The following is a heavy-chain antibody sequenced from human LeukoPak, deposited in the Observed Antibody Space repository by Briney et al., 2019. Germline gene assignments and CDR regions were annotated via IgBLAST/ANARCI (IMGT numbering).Heavy chain of an antibody. CDR2: IKQDGSEK. J-gene: IGHJ4*02. Sequence: GGSLRLSCAASGFSFSSYWMNWVRQAPGKGLEGVANIKQDGSEKNYVDSVKGRFTISRDNTKNSLYLQMNSLRAEDTAVYYCASTNSLDYWGQGTLVTVSS. V-gene: IGHV3-7*01. D-gene: IGHD2-2*01. CDR1: GFSFSSYW. CDR3: ASTNSLDY.